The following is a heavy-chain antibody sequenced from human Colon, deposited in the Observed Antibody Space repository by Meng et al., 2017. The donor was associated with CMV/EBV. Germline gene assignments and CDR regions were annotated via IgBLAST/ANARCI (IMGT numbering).Heavy chain of an antibody. CDR2: IHGDDTE. Sequence: QITLKDAGPTLCKPTQTLTLTCTFSGFSLTNKLNSVGWIRQSPGKALEWLALIHGDDTEQYSPSLQSRLSATRDTSKNQVVLTLTDMDPVDTATYYCVHRYSSSSGEVSRGQGTLVTVSS. CDR1: GFSLTNKLNS. CDR3: VHRYSSSSGEVS. V-gene: IGHV2-5*02. D-gene: IGHD6-6*01. J-gene: IGHJ4*02.